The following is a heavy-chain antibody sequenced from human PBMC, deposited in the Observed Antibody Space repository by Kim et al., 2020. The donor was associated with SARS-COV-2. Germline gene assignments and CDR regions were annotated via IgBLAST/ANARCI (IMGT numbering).Heavy chain of an antibody. Sequence: SETLSLTCTVSGGSISSSSYYWGWIRQPPGKGLEWIGSIYYSGSTYYNPSLKSRVTISVDTSKNQFSLKLSSVTAADTAVYYCARVSVLWIFDYWGQGTL. D-gene: IGHD3-10*01. V-gene: IGHV4-39*01. CDR3: ARVSVLWIFDY. J-gene: IGHJ4*02. CDR2: IYYSGST. CDR1: GGSISSSSYY.